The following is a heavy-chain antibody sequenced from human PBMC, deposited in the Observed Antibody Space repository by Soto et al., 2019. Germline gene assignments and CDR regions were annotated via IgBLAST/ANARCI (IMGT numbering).Heavy chain of an antibody. CDR1: GDSVSSNNAA. Sequence: QTLSLTCAISGDSVSSNNAAWNWIRQSPSRGLEWLGRTYYRSRWYNDYAVSVKSRITVNPDTSKNQFSLQLTSVTPEDTAVYSCAGTTSHYWYYMDVWGKGTPATVS. J-gene: IGHJ6*03. D-gene: IGHD1-7*01. CDR3: AGTTSHYWYYMDV. V-gene: IGHV6-1*01. CDR2: TYYRSRWYN.